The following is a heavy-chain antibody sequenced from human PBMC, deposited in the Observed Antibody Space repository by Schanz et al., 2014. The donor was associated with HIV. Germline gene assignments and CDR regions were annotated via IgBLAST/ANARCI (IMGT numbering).Heavy chain of an antibody. Sequence: EVQLLESGGGLLQPGGSLRLSCAASGFSFSSYAMSWVRQAPGKGLEWVSVISDSGGSTYYADSVKGRFTISRDNSKNTLYLQMNSLRAEDTAVYYCANTEFPYSSSSDYYYGMDVWGQGTTVTVSS. CDR1: GFSFSSYA. D-gene: IGHD6-6*01. V-gene: IGHV3-23*01. J-gene: IGHJ6*02. CDR2: ISDSGGST. CDR3: ANTEFPYSSSSDYYYGMDV.